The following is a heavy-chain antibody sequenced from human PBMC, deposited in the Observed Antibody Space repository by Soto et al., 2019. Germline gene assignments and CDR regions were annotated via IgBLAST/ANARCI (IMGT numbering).Heavy chain of an antibody. CDR1: TFTFSDFG. V-gene: IGHV3-30*18. J-gene: IGHJ4*02. Sequence: QVQVEEFVGGVVQPGRSLRLSCAGPTFTFSDFGFHWVRQAPGKGLERVAMISYDGSDQYYGDSVQGRFTIYRDDSKNTVYLQMNSLRAEDTAMYYCAKSTYCNGGSCFPQYWGPGTLVTVSS. CDR2: ISYDGSDQ. D-gene: IGHD2-15*01. CDR3: AKSTYCNGGSCFPQY.